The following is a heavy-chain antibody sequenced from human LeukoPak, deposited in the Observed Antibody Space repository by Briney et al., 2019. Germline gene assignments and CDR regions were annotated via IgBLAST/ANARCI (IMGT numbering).Heavy chain of an antibody. J-gene: IGHJ6*02. CDR2: INAGNGNT. V-gene: IGHV1-3*01. CDR3: ARGWAPSPFTLYYGMDV. Sequence: ASVKVSCKASGYTFTSYAVHWVRQAPGQRLEWMGWINAGNGNTKYSQKFQGRVTITRDTSASTADMELSSLRSEDTAVYYCARGWAPSPFTLYYGMDVWGQGTTVTVSS. CDR1: GYTFTSYA. D-gene: IGHD2-15*01.